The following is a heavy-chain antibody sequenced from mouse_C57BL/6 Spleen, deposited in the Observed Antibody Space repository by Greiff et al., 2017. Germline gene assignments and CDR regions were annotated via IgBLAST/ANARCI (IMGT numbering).Heavy chain of an antibody. CDR1: GYTFTSYW. J-gene: IGHJ1*03. V-gene: IGHV1-64*01. CDR3: ARVDYYGSSPWYFDV. Sequence: QVQLQQPGAELVKPGASVKLSCKASGYTFTSYWMHWVKQRPGQGLEWIGMIHPNSGSTNYNEKFKSKATLTVDKSSSTAYMQLSSLTSEDSAVYYCARVDYYGSSPWYFDVWGTGTTVTVSS. CDR2: IHPNSGST. D-gene: IGHD1-1*01.